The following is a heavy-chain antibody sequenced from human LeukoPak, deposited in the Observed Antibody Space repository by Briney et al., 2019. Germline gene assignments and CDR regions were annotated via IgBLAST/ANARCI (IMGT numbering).Heavy chain of an antibody. CDR3: ARELVGFDN. Sequence: GGSLRLSCAVSGFTFSSYIMNWVRQAPGKGLEWVSSISSGSSYIYYADSVKGRFTISRDNAKKSLYLQMNSLRAEDTGVYYCARELVGFDNWGQGTLVTVSS. D-gene: IGHD6-6*01. V-gene: IGHV3-21*01. CDR1: GFTFSSYI. CDR2: ISSGSSYI. J-gene: IGHJ4*02.